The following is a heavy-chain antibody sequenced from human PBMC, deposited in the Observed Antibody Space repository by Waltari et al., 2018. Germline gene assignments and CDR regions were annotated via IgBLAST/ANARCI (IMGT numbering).Heavy chain of an antibody. CDR2: ISYDGSNK. V-gene: IGHV3-30-3*01. CDR3: LGAVGY. Sequence: QVQLVESGGGVVQPGRSLRLSCAASGFTFSSYAMHWVRQAPGKGLEGVAVISYDGSNKYYADSVKGRFTISRDNSKNTLYLQMNSLRAEDTAVYYCLGAVGYWGQGTLVTVSS. CDR1: GFTFSSYA. J-gene: IGHJ4*02.